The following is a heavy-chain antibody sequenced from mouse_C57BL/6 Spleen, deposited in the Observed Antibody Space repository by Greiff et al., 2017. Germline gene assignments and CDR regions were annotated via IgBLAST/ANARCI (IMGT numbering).Heavy chain of an antibody. CDR2: IYPSDSET. Sequence: VQLQQPGAELVRPGSSVKLSCKASGYTFTSYWMDWVKQRPGQGLEWIGNIYPSDSETHYNQKFKDKATLTVDKSSSTAYMQLSSLTSEDSAVYYCARDYGSSYGTLFAYWGQGTLVTVSA. CDR3: ARDYGSSYGTLFAY. CDR1: GYTFTSYW. V-gene: IGHV1-61*01. J-gene: IGHJ3*01. D-gene: IGHD1-1*01.